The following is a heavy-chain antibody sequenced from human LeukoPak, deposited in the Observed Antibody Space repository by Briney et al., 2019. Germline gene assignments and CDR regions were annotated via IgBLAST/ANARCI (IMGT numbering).Heavy chain of an antibody. J-gene: IGHJ4*02. D-gene: IGHD6-6*01. Sequence: ASVKVSCKASGYTFTSYGISWVRQAPGQGLEWMGWISAYNGNTNYAQKLQGRVTMTTDTSTSTAYMEQRSLRSDDTAVYYCARVGAARFRTPIDYWGQGTLVTVSS. CDR2: ISAYNGNT. V-gene: IGHV1-18*01. CDR1: GYTFTSYG. CDR3: ARVGAARFRTPIDY.